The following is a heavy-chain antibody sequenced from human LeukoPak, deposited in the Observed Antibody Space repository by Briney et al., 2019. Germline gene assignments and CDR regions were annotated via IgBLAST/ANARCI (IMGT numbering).Heavy chain of an antibody. CDR1: GFTFSSAW. Sequence: GGSLRLSCAASGFTFSSAWMNWVRQAPGKGLECIGRIKGKTDGGTIDYAAPVEGRFTISRDDSKNTLYLQMNNLKTEDTAVYYCTTLSIDWGQGTLVTVSS. CDR3: TTLSID. V-gene: IGHV3-15*01. D-gene: IGHD2-15*01. CDR2: IKGKTDGGTI. J-gene: IGHJ4*02.